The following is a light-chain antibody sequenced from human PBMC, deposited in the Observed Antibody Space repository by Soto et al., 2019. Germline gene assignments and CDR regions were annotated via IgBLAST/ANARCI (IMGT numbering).Light chain of an antibody. V-gene: IGLV2-14*01. CDR3: SSYTSSSTLYV. Sequence: QPVLTQPASVSGSPGQSITISCTGTSSDVGSYNYVSWYQQHPGKAPKLMIYDVSNRPSGVSNRFSGSKSGNTASLTISGLQAEDEADYYCSSYTSSSTLYVFGTGTKVTVL. CDR2: DVS. CDR1: SSDVGSYNY. J-gene: IGLJ1*01.